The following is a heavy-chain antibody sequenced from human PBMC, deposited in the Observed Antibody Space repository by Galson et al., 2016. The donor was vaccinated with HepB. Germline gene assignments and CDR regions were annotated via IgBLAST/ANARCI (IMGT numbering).Heavy chain of an antibody. V-gene: IGHV1-18*01. Sequence: SVKVSCKASGGTFSSFAISWVRQAPGQGLEWMGWISTYNGFANSARKLQGRVTMTTDTSTSTAYLELRNLTSDDTAVYYCARDTEDYWGQGTLVTVSS. J-gene: IGHJ4*02. CDR2: ISTYNGFA. CDR1: GGTFSSFA. CDR3: ARDTEDY.